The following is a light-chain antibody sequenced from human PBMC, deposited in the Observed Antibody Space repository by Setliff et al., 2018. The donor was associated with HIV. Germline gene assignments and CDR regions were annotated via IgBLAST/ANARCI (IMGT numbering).Light chain of an antibody. V-gene: IGKV1-5*01. CDR3: QQYNTYLYT. CDR2: AAS. CDR1: QSISTW. Sequence: DIQMTQSPSTLSASVGDRITITCRASQSISTWLAWYQQKPGKAPKLLIYAASTLQSGVPSRFSGSGSGTDFALTISSLQPDDFATYYCQQYNTYLYTFGQGTRLEIK. J-gene: IGKJ5*01.